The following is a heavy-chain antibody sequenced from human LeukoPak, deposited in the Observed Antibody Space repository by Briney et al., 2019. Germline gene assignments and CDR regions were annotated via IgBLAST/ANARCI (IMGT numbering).Heavy chain of an antibody. J-gene: IGHJ4*02. D-gene: IGHD2-2*01. CDR1: GGSISSSSYY. CDR2: IYYSGST. V-gene: IGHV4-39*01. CDR3: ASMRHCSSTSCYVFDY. Sequence: SETLSLTCTVSGGSISSSSYYWGWIRQPPGKGLEWIGSIYYSGSTYYNPSLKSRVTISVDTSKNQFSLKLSSVTAADTAVYYCASMRHCSSTSCYVFDYWGQGTLVTVSS.